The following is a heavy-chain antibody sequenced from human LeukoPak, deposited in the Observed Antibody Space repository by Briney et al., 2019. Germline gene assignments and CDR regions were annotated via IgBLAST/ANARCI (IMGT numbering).Heavy chain of an antibody. CDR3: ARGRRQLVLYYFDY. J-gene: IGHJ4*02. D-gene: IGHD6-6*01. V-gene: IGHV4-59*01. Sequence: SETLSLTCTVSGGSMSSYYWSWIRQPPGKGLEWIGYIYYSGSTNYNPSLKSRVTISVDTSRNQFSLKLSSVTAADTAVYYCARGRRQLVLYYFDYWGQGTLVTVSS. CDR2: IYYSGST. CDR1: GGSMSSYY.